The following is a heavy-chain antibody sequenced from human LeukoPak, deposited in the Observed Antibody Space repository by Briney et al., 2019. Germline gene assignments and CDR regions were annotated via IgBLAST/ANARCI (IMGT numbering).Heavy chain of an antibody. D-gene: IGHD3-22*01. CDR2: IYPGDSDT. CDR3: ARQRYYDSRVYYFDY. Sequence: GESLKISCKGSGYSFTSYWIGWVRQMPGKGPEWMGIIYPGDSDTRYSPSFQGRVTISADKSISTAYLQWSSLKASDTAMYYCARQRYYDSRVYYFDYWGQGTLVTVSS. J-gene: IGHJ4*02. CDR1: GYSFTSYW. V-gene: IGHV5-51*01.